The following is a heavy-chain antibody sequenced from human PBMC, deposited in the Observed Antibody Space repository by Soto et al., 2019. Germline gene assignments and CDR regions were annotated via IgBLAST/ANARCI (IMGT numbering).Heavy chain of an antibody. J-gene: IGHJ4*02. CDR2: IYYSGST. CDR1: GGSISSGDYY. V-gene: IGHV4-30-4*01. Sequence: QVQLQESGPGLVKPSQTLSLTCTVSGGSISSGDYYWSWIRQPPGKGLEWIGYIYYSGSTYYNPSLKSRVTVSVYTSKNQFCLKLSSVTAADTAVYYCGRAVVRGVPYYFDYWGQGTLVTVSS. D-gene: IGHD3-10*01. CDR3: GRAVVRGVPYYFDY.